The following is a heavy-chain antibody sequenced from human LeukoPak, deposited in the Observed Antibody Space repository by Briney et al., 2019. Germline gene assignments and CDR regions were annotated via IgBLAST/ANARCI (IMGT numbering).Heavy chain of an antibody. CDR2: IRKDISDL. V-gene: IGHV3-21*01. CDR1: GFTFSDCR. Sequence: GGSLRLSCVDSGFTFSDCRLKWVSQAQGKGVERLSSIRKDISDLFYADSVSCPFTISRDNAKNSLYLQMNSLRVEDTAVYYCAKDLQQLEAFDSWGQGTLVTVSS. D-gene: IGHD1-1*01. J-gene: IGHJ4*02. CDR3: AKDLQQLEAFDS.